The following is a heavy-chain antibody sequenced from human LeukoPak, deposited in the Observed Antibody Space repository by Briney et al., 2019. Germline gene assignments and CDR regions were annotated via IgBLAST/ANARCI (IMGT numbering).Heavy chain of an antibody. Sequence: GGSLRLSCAASGFTFSSYSMNWVRQAPGEGLEWFSSISSSGSYIYYADSVNGRFTISRDTDKDSLYLQMNSLRAEDPAAYSCARADIVATTQPDSWGQGTLVTVSS. D-gene: IGHD5-12*01. V-gene: IGHV3-21*01. CDR1: GFTFSSYS. CDR2: ISSSGSYI. J-gene: IGHJ5*01. CDR3: ARADIVATTQPDS.